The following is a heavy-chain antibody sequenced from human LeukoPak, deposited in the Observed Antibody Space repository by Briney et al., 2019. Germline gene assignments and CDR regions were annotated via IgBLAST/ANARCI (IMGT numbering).Heavy chain of an antibody. CDR2: INHSGST. V-gene: IGHV4-34*01. D-gene: IGHD3-22*01. J-gene: IGHJ4*02. CDR1: GGSFSGYY. Sequence: PSETLSLTCAVYGGSFSGYYWSWLRQPPGKGLEWIGEINHSGSTNYNPSLKSRVTISVDTSKNQFSLRLSSVTAADTAVYYCARHVHVSMIVVILSDYFDYWGRGTPVSVSS. CDR3: ARHVHVSMIVVILSDYFDY.